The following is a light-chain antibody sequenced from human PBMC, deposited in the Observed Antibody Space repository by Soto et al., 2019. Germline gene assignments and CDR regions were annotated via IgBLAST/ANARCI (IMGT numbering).Light chain of an antibody. CDR1: QSVNTY. CDR2: YAS. V-gene: IGKV3-11*01. Sequence: EIVLTQSPATLSLSPGERATLSCRASQSVNTYLAWYQQKPGQAPRLLIYYASYRDTGIPARFSGSGSGTDFTLTISSLEPEDFAVYYCQQRGNWPRTFGQGTKVAFK. CDR3: QQRGNWPRT. J-gene: IGKJ1*01.